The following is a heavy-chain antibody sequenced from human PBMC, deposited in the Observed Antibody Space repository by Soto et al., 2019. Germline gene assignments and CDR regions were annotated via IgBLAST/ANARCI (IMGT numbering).Heavy chain of an antibody. D-gene: IGHD3-3*01. CDR3: ARSIRFVEWLLSEGEQGDAFDI. CDR2: ISAYNGNT. J-gene: IGHJ3*02. Sequence: QVQLVQSGAEVKKPGASVKDSCKASGYTFTSYGISWVRQAPGQGLEWMGWISAYNGNTNYAQKLQGRVTMTTDTSTSTAYMELRSLRSDDTAVYYCARSIRFVEWLLSEGEQGDAFDIWGQGTMDTVSS. V-gene: IGHV1-18*01. CDR1: GYTFTSYG.